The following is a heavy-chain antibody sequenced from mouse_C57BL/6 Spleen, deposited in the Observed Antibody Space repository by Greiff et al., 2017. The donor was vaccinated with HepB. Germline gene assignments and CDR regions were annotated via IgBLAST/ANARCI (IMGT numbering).Heavy chain of an antibody. V-gene: IGHV1-81*01. CDR3: ARSGIYYGKGGFDY. CDR1: GYTFTSYG. Sequence: QVQLQQSGAELARPGASVKLSCKASGYTFTSYGISWVKQRTGQGLEWIGEIYPRSGNTYYNEKFKGKATLTADKSSSTAYMELRSLTSEDSAVYFCARSGIYYGKGGFDYWGQGTTLTVSS. D-gene: IGHD2-1*01. J-gene: IGHJ2*01. CDR2: IYPRSGNT.